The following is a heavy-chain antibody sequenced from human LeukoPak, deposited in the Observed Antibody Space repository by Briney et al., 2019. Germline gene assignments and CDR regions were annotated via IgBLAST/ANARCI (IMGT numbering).Heavy chain of an antibody. CDR3: AKVRGTYSSGFFFDY. V-gene: IGHV3-9*01. J-gene: IGHJ4*02. CDR2: ISWNSGYI. CDR1: GFTFDDYA. Sequence: PGRSLRLSCAASGFTFDDYAMHWVRQAPGKGREWLSIISWNSGYIGYADSVKGRFTISRDNAKNSLYLQMDSLRAEDTAFYYCAKVRGTYSSGFFFDYWGQGTLVTVSS. D-gene: IGHD6-19*01.